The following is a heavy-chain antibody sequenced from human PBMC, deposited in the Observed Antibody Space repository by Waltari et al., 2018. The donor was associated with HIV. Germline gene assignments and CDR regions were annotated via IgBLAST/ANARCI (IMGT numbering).Heavy chain of an antibody. CDR1: VFSFIFYS. CDR3: VRGGEGTYGDY. D-gene: IGHD3-16*01. V-gene: IGHV3-21*01. Sequence: DVEHVESGGGLVVPGGALTHHCVAPVFSFIFYSMNWVRQAPGKGLEWVSSISRDSRYIYYADSVKGRFTISRDNARNSLFLQMNSLRADDTAVYYCVRGGEGTYGDYWGQGTLVTVSS. J-gene: IGHJ4*02. CDR2: ISRDSRYI.